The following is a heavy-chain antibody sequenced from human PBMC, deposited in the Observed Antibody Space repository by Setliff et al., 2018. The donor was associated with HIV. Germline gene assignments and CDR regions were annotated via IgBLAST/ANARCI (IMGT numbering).Heavy chain of an antibody. J-gene: IGHJ6*03. CDR2: INCNAGNP. CDR3: ARVYSSGWYGDYYYYYYMDV. V-gene: IGHV7-4-1*02. Sequence: ASVKVSCKASGYSLTSYSINWVRQAPGQGLEWMGCINCNAGNPTYAHGFTGRFVFSLDTSVSTAYLQISSLKAEDTAVYYCARVYSSGWYGDYYYYYYMDVWGKGTTVTVSS. CDR1: GYSLTSYS. D-gene: IGHD6-19*01.